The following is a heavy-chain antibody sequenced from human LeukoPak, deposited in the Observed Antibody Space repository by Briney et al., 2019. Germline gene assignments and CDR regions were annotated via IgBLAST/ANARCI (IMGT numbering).Heavy chain of an antibody. J-gene: IGHJ6*02. Sequence: SETLFLTCVVSGGSISPYYWSWIRQSPGKGLEWIGYIDPSGSASYNPSLKSRVTIFVDTSKNLFSLILTSVSASDTAIYYCARDHWLFSSKTWYYYGMDVWGQGTTVIVSS. V-gene: IGHV4-59*01. D-gene: IGHD3-9*01. CDR3: ARDHWLFSSKTWYYYGMDV. CDR1: GGSISPYY. CDR2: IDPSGSA.